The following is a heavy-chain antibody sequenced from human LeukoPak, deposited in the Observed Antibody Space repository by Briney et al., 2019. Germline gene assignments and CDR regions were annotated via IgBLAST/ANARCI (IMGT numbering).Heavy chain of an antibody. CDR2: ISPFNGKT. CDR1: GYTFITSG. D-gene: IGHD6-13*01. CDR3: ARGNSSPLYYFDY. V-gene: IGHV1-18*01. J-gene: IGHJ4*02. Sequence: ASVKVSCEASGYTFITSGITWVRQAPGHGLKWMGWISPFNGKTRFAEEFQDRLTMTTDTSTSTAYMELRSLRSDDTAVYYCARGNSSPLYYFDYWGQGTLVTVSS.